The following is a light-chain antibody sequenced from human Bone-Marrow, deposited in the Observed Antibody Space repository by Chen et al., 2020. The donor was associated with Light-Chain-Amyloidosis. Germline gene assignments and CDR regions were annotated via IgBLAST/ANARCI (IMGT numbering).Light chain of an antibody. CDR3: AAWDDSLRWV. CDR2: GNS. CDR1: SSNIGAGYD. Sequence: QSVLTQPPSVSGAPGQRVTISCTGSSSNIGAGYDVHWYQQLPGTAPKLLIYGNSNRPSGVPDRFSGSKSGTSASLAITGLQAEDEADYYCAAWDDSLRWVFGGGTKLTVL. V-gene: IGLV1-40*01. J-gene: IGLJ3*02.